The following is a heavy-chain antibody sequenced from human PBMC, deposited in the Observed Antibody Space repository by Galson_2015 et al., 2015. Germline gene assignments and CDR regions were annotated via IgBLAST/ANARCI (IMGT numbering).Heavy chain of an antibody. Sequence: ETLSLTCTVSGGSISSGDYYWSWIRQPPGKGLEWIGYIYNSGSSGSTSYNPSLKGRATISGDTSKNQLSLKLRSVPAADTATYYCARSPPSYHYFDSWGQGTLVTVS. D-gene: IGHD3-16*01. CDR2: IYNSGSSGST. CDR3: ARSPPSYHYFDS. J-gene: IGHJ4*02. CDR1: GGSISSGDYY. V-gene: IGHV4-61*08.